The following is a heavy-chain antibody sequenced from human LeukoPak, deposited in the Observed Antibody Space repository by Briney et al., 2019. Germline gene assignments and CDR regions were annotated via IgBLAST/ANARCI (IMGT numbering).Heavy chain of an antibody. V-gene: IGHV4-59*08. D-gene: IGHD6-6*01. Sequence: KSSETLSLTCTVSGGSISSYYWSWIRQPPGKGLEWIGYIYYSGSSNYNPSLKSRVTISVDTSKNLLSLKLNSVTAADTAVYYCARHAIRRWFDPWGQGTLVTVSS. CDR2: IYYSGSS. CDR1: GGSISSYY. J-gene: IGHJ5*02. CDR3: ARHAIRRWFDP.